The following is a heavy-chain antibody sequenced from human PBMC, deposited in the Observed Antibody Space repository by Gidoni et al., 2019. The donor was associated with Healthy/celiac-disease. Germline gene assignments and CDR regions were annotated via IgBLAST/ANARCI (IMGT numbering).Heavy chain of an antibody. J-gene: IGHJ2*01. CDR1: GFTFSSYA. V-gene: IGHV3-23*01. CDR2: ISGSGGST. CDR3: ASIVVVPAAILRSWYFDL. D-gene: IGHD2-2*02. Sequence: EVQLLESGGGLVQPGGSLRLSCAASGFTFSSYAMGWVRQAPGKGLGWVSAISGSGGSTYYADSVKGRFTISRDNSKNTLYLQMNSLRAEDTAVYYCASIVVVPAAILRSWYFDLWGRGTLVTVSS.